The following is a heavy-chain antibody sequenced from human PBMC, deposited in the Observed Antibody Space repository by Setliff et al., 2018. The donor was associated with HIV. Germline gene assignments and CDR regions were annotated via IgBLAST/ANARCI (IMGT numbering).Heavy chain of an antibody. Sequence: ASVKVSCKASGYTFTGYYMHWVRQAPGQGLEWMGWINPNSGGTNYAQKFQGWVTMTRDTSISTAYMELSRLRSDDTAVYYCARGIISYDFWSGYYTDFDYWGQGTLVTVSS. V-gene: IGHV1-2*04. CDR3: ARGIISYDFWSGYYTDFDY. D-gene: IGHD3-3*01. J-gene: IGHJ4*02. CDR2: INPNSGGT. CDR1: GYTFTGYY.